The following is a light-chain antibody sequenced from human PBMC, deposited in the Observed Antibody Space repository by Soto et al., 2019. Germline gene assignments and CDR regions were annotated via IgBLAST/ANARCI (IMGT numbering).Light chain of an antibody. Sequence: QSVLTQPPSASGTPGQRVTISCSGSSSNLGDNTVNWYQQLPGTAPKLLIYRNNRRPSEVPDRFSGSKSGTSASLAISGLQSDDEADYYCATWYDSLNGPVFGGGTRVTVL. CDR3: ATWYDSLNGPV. J-gene: IGLJ3*02. V-gene: IGLV1-44*01. CDR2: RNN. CDR1: SSNLGDNT.